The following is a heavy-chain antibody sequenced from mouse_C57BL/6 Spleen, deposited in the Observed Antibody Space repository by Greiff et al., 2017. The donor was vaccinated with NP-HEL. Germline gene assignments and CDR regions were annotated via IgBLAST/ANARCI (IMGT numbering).Heavy chain of an antibody. CDR2: IDPSDSYT. V-gene: IGHV1-69*01. CDR3: AKGGYGNYHYAMDY. CDR1: GYTFTSYW. Sequence: VQLQQSGAELVMPGASVKLSCKASGYTFTSYWMHWVKQRPGQGLEWIGEIDPSDSYTNYNQKFKGKSTLTVDKSSSTAYMQLSSLTSEDSAVYYCAKGGYGNYHYAMDYWGQGTSVTVSS. D-gene: IGHD2-1*01. J-gene: IGHJ4*01.